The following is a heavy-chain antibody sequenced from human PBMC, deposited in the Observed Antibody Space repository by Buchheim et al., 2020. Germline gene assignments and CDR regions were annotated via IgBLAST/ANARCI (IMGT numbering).Heavy chain of an antibody. CDR1: GFTFSSYG. D-gene: IGHD2-21*01. CDR3: AKWGDRYFDY. Sequence: QVQLMESGGGVVQPGKSLRLSCAASGFTFSSYGMRWVRQAPGKGLEWVAAISYDGSNKYYADSVKGRFNISRDNSKNTLFLQMNSLRAEDTAVYYCAKWGDRYFDYWGQGTL. V-gene: IGHV3-30*18. CDR2: ISYDGSNK. J-gene: IGHJ4*02.